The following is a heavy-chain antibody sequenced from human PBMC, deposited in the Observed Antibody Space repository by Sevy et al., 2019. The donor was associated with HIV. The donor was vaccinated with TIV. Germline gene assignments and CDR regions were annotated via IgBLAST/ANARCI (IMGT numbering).Heavy chain of an antibody. D-gene: IGHD3-10*01. V-gene: IGHV3-30-3*01. CDR3: AREPDYYGSGSYFDY. CDR1: GFTFSSYA. J-gene: IGHJ4*02. Sequence: GGSLRLSCAASGFTFSSYAMHWVRQAPGKGLEWVAVISYDGSNKYYADSVKGRFTISRDNSKNTLYLQMNSLRAEDTAVHYCAREPDYYGSGSYFDYWGQGTLVTVSS. CDR2: ISYDGSNK.